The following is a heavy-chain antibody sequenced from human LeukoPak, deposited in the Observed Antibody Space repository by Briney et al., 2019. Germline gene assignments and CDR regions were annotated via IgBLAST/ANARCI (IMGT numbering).Heavy chain of an antibody. CDR1: GGTFSSYA. D-gene: IGHD3-22*01. CDR2: IIPIFGTA. CDR3: AGPRNYFDSSGYSLDY. J-gene: IGHJ4*02. V-gene: IGHV1-69*05. Sequence: GASVKVSCKATGGTFSSYAISWVRQAPGQWLEWMGRIIPIFGTANYAQKFQGRVTITTDESTSTAYMELSSLRSEDTAVYYCAGPRNYFDSSGYSLDYWGQGTLVTVSS.